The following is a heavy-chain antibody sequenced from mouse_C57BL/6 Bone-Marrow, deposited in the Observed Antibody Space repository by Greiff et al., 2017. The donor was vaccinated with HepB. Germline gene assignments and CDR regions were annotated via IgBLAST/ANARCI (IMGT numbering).Heavy chain of an antibody. CDR3: ARDPYGSSLYYAMDY. J-gene: IGHJ4*01. V-gene: IGHV5-16*01. Sequence: EVQLQESEGGLVQPGSSMKLSCTASGFTFSDYYMAWVRQVPEKGLEWVANINYDGSSTYYLDSLKSRFIISRDNAKNILYLQMSSLKSEDTATYYCARDPYGSSLYYAMDYWGQGTSVTVSS. CDR2: INYDGSST. CDR1: GFTFSDYY. D-gene: IGHD1-1*01.